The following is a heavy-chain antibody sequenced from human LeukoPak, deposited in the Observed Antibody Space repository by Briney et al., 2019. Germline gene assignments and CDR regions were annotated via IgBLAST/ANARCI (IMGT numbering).Heavy chain of an antibody. CDR3: ARDLGGYYYGSGSYSGY. CDR2: INPNSGGT. CDR1: GYTFTGYY. D-gene: IGHD3-10*01. V-gene: IGHV1-2*02. Sequence: ASVNVSCKGSGYTFTGYYMHAVRPAPGQGLEWMGGINPNSGGTNYAQKFQGRVTMARDPSISTAYKELSRLRSNDTAVYYCARDLGGYYYGSGSYSGYWGQGTLVTVSS. J-gene: IGHJ4*02.